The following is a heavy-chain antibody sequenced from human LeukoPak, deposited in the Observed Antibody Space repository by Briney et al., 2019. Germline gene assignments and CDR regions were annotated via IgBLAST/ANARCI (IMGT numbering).Heavy chain of an antibody. D-gene: IGHD6-6*01. CDR3: ARAYSSSSWQWLTPSQYYFDY. J-gene: IGHJ4*02. CDR1: GLTFTGHS. V-gene: IGHV3-30*04. Sequence: PGGSLRLSCVASGLTFTGHSMHWVRQAPGKGLEWVAVVGVDERTIFYADSLKGRFTVSRDNSKNTVYLQMNSLRAEDTAVYYCARAYSSSSWQWLTPSQYYFDYWGQGTLVTVSS. CDR2: VGVDERTI.